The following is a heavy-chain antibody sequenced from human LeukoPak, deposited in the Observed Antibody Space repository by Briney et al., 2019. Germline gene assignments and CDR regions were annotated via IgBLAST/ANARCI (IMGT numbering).Heavy chain of an antibody. D-gene: IGHD1-26*01. CDR2: ISPYNGNT. J-gene: IGHJ4*02. CDR1: GYTFKSYG. Sequence: GASVTVSCKASGYTFKSYGISWVRQAPGQGLEWMGWISPYNGNTNYEQKFQGRVTMTSDTSTRTTYMELRSLQSDDTAVYYCARSLVGAASTRSFDYWGQGTPVTVSS. CDR3: ARSLVGAASTRSFDY. V-gene: IGHV1-18*01.